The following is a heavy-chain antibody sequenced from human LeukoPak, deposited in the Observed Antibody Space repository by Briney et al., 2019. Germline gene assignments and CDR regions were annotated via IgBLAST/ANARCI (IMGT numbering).Heavy chain of an antibody. V-gene: IGHV3-74*01. D-gene: IGHD3-10*01. CDR2: INCDGSST. J-gene: IGHJ4*02. CDR3: AELTSMVEQY. Sequence: GGSLRLSCAASGLTLSSYWMHWVRQAPGKGLVWVSRINCDGSSTRYADSVKRRFTISRDNAKNTLYLQMNSLRPEDTAVYYCAELTSMVEQYWGQGTLVTVSS. CDR1: GLTLSSYW.